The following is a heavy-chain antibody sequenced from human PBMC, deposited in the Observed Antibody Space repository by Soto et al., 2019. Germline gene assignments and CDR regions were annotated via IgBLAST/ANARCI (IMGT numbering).Heavy chain of an antibody. D-gene: IGHD3-9*01. Sequence: GGSLRLSCAASVFTFSSYAMSWVRQAPGKGLEWVSAISGSGGSTYYADSVKGRFTISRDNSKNTLYLQMKSLRAEDTAVYYCAKDRNDILTGSTTCFDPWGQGTLVTVSS. CDR3: AKDRNDILTGSTTCFDP. CDR1: VFTFSSYA. J-gene: IGHJ5*02. V-gene: IGHV3-23*01. CDR2: ISGSGGST.